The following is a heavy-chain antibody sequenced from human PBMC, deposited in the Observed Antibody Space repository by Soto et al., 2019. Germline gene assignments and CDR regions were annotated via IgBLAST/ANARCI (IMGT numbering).Heavy chain of an antibody. Sequence: ASVKVSCKASGYTFTSYYMHWVRQAPGQGLERMGIINPSVGSTSYAKKFLGRVTMTRDTSTRTVYMELSSLSSEDTAVYYCARDSLQWLVVWGQGTTVTVSS. CDR2: INPSVGST. J-gene: IGHJ6*02. D-gene: IGHD6-19*01. V-gene: IGHV1-46*01. CDR1: GYTFTSYY. CDR3: ARDSLQWLVV.